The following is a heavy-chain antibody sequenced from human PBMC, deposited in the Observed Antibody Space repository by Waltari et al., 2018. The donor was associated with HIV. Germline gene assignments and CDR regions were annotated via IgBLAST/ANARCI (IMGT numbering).Heavy chain of an antibody. CDR3: TRRTDSGLDV. D-gene: IGHD2-21*02. J-gene: IGHJ6*02. CDR1: ASTFNYYN. CDR2: ILFEGSNK. Sequence: LVQSGGHVVQPGKSLRLSCAASASTFNYYNVNWVRQVAGKEWEWLAAILFEGSNKYLSDSLKGGFSVSRETSKNTLSLEMNALRLNDTGVYFCTRRTDSGLDVWGQGTAVIVSS. V-gene: IGHV3-33*08.